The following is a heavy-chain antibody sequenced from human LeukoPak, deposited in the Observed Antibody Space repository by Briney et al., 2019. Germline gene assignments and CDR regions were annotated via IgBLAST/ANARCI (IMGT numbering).Heavy chain of an antibody. CDR2: IDSDGSST. CDR3: ARGYYCGGDCYSNDY. CDR1: GFTFSSYW. Sequence: PGGSLRLSCAASGFTFSSYWMHWVRQAPGKGLVWVSRIDSDGSSTSHADSVKGRFTISRDNAKNTLYLQMNSLRAEDTAVYYCARGYYCGGDCYSNDYWGQGTLVTVSS. V-gene: IGHV3-74*01. J-gene: IGHJ4*02. D-gene: IGHD2-21*02.